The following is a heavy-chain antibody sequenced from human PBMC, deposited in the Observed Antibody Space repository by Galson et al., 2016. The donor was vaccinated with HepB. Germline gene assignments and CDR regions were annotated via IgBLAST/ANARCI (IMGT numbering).Heavy chain of an antibody. CDR2: ISGSGDTT. CDR3: ASMGGGRCSWYKD. J-gene: IGHJ4*02. D-gene: IGHD6-13*01. V-gene: IGHV3-23*01. Sequence: SLRLSCAASGFTFSSYPMSWVRQAPGKGPEWVSRISGSGDTTNYADSVRGRFTISRDNSKSTLFLQLSSLRAGDTAGDYCASMGGGRCSWYKDWGQGNLVTGSP. CDR1: GFTFSSYP.